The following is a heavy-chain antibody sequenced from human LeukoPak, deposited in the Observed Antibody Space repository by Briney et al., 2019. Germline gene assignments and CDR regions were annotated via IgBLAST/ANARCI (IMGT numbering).Heavy chain of an antibody. CDR2: IYYSGST. Sequence: SETLSLTCTVSGGSISSSSYYWGWLRQPPGKGLEWIGSIYYSGSTYYNPSLKSRVTISVDMSKNHFSLRLSSVTAADTAMYYCARGTLYSGWSYYFDYWGQGSQVTVSS. CDR1: GGSISSSSYY. CDR3: ARGTLYSGWSYYFDY. J-gene: IGHJ4*02. V-gene: IGHV4-39*07. D-gene: IGHD6-19*01.